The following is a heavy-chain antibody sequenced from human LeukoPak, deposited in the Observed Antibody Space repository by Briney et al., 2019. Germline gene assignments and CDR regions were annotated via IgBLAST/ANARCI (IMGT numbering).Heavy chain of an antibody. J-gene: IGHJ4*02. Sequence: ASVKVSCKASGYTFTGYYMHWVRQAPGQGLEWMGWINPNSGGTNYAQKFQGRVTMPRDTSISQDYIELTRLGYHYTAVYFCAWVYYDILTGYPWFEYWGQGTLVTVSS. CDR2: INPNSGGT. CDR3: AWVYYDILTGYPWFEY. CDR1: GYTFTGYY. D-gene: IGHD3-9*01. V-gene: IGHV1-2*02.